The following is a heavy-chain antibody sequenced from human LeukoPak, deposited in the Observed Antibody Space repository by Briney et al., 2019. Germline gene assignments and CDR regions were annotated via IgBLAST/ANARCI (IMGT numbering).Heavy chain of an antibody. J-gene: IGHJ4*02. CDR1: GDSIRSSY. CDR2: VYHTGSS. CDR3: AGYGSESYYKAFDF. V-gene: IGHV4-59*01. D-gene: IGHD3-10*01. Sequence: SETLSLTCSVSGDSIRSSYWSWIRQPPGTGLEWIGYVYHTGSSYYNPSLKSRATTSIDMSKNQFSLQLTSMTAADTAVYYCAGYGSESYYKAFDFWGQGILVTVSS.